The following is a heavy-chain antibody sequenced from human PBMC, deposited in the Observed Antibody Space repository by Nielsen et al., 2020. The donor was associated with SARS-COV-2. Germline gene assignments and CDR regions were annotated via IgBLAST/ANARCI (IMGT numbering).Heavy chain of an antibody. CDR2: INPSGGST. CDR1: GYTFTGYY. D-gene: IGHD3-10*01. Sequence: ASVKVSCKTSGYTFTGYYMHWVRQAPGQGLEWMGIINPSGGSTSYAQKFQGRVTMTRDTSTSTVYMELSSLRSEDTAVYYCARGALLWFGELSDFDYWGQGTLVTVSS. V-gene: IGHV1-46*01. J-gene: IGHJ4*02. CDR3: ARGALLWFGELSDFDY.